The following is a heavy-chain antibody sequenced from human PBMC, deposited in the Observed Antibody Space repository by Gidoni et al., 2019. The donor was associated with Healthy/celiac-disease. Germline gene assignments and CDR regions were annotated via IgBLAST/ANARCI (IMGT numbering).Heavy chain of an antibody. Sequence: QVQLQQWGAGLLKPSATLSPTCAVYGGSFSGYYWSWIRQPPGKGLEWIGEINHSGSTNYNPSLKSRVTISVDTSKNQFSLKLSSVTAADTAVYYCARGKGPSIAARPHDYWGQGTLVTVSS. D-gene: IGHD6-6*01. CDR1: GGSFSGYY. CDR3: ARGKGPSIAARPHDY. CDR2: INHSGST. V-gene: IGHV4-34*01. J-gene: IGHJ4*02.